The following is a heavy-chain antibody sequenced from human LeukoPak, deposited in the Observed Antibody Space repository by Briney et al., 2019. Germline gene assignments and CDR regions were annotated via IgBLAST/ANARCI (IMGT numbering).Heavy chain of an antibody. J-gene: IGHJ4*02. CDR1: GFTFNSYA. CDR2: IGTNGVST. D-gene: IGHD2-8*02. Sequence: PGGSLRLSCSASGFTFNSYAIHWVRQAPGKGLEYVSSIGTNGVSTYYADSVTGRFTISRDNSKNSLYLQMSSLSAEDTAVYYCVKGQEVVYAPTFDYWGQGTLVTVSS. V-gene: IGHV3-64D*09. CDR3: VKGQEVVYAPTFDY.